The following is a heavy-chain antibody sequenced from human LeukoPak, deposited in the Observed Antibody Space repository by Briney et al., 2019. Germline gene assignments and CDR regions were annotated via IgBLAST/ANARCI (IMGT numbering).Heavy chain of an antibody. D-gene: IGHD2-21*02. J-gene: IGHJ4*02. CDR3: ARGDCGGDCYVARPLDY. V-gene: IGHV3-33*08. CDR2: IWYDGSNK. Sequence: QPGGSLRLSCAASGFTFSDSAMNWVRQAPGKGLEWVAVIWYDGSNKYYADSVKGRFTISRDNSKNTLYLQMNSLRAEDTAVYYCARGDCGGDCYVARPLDYWGQGILVTVSS. CDR1: GFTFSDSA.